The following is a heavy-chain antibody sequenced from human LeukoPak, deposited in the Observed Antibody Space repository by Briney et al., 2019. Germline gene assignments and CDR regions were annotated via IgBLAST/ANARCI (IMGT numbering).Heavy chain of an antibody. Sequence: GGSLRLSCAASGFTLRSYWMSWVRQAPGKGLEWVANINQDGSERYYVDSVKGRFTISRDNAKNSLYLHMSSLRADDTAVYYCARDYGDENWGQGTLVTVSS. J-gene: IGHJ4*02. D-gene: IGHD4-17*01. CDR2: INQDGSER. CDR3: ARDYGDEN. V-gene: IGHV3-7*01. CDR1: GFTLRSYW.